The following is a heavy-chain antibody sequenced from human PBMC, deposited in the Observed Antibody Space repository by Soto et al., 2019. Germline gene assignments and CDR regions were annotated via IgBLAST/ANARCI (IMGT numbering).Heavy chain of an antibody. Sequence: SETLSLTCTVSGGSIRNYYWSWIRQPAGKGLEWIGRVYSTGTTNYNPSLRSRVAMSVDTSKNQFSLRLDSVTAADTATYFCARGEYYDSNNRLDQWGLGTPVGVAS. J-gene: IGHJ5*02. V-gene: IGHV4-4*07. CDR3: ARGEYYDSNNRLDQ. CDR1: GGSIRNYY. D-gene: IGHD3-22*01. CDR2: VYSTGTT.